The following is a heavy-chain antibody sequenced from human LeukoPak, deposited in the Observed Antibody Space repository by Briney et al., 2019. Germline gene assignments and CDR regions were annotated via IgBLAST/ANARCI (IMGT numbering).Heavy chain of an antibody. CDR3: ARAGYSSSWPYFDY. CDR1: GGSISSYY. V-gene: IGHV4-59*01. CDR2: IYYSGST. J-gene: IGHJ4*02. D-gene: IGHD6-13*01. Sequence: SETLSLTCTVSGGSISSYYWSWIRQPPGKGLEWTGYIYYSGSTNYNPSLKSRVTISVDTSKNQFSLKLSSVTAADTAVYYCARAGYSSSWPYFDYWGQGTLVTVSS.